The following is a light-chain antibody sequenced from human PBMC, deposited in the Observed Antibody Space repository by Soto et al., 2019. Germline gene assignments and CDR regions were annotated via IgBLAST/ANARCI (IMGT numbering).Light chain of an antibody. CDR1: ESVRHY. J-gene: IGKJ2*01. CDR3: QHRDNWSYI. CDR2: DAS. Sequence: IVLTQSPATLSVSPRERATLSCRASESVRHYVAWYQQKPGQAPRLLIYDASTRATGIPARFSGSGSGTDYTLSIISLDAEDFAVYYCQHRDNWSYIFGQGTKLEMK. V-gene: IGKV3-11*01.